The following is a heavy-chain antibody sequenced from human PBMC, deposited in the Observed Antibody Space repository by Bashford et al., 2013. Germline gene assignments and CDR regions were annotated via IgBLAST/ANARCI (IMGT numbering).Heavy chain of an antibody. V-gene: IGHV4-61*08. D-gene: IGHD2-15*01. CDR1: GGSVSSAGYY. J-gene: IGHJ3*02. Sequence: SSETLSLTCTVSGGSVSSAGYYWSWIRQSPGKELEWIGYIYYSESTNYNPSLKSRVTISVDTSKNQFSLKVSSVTAADTAVYYCARDQDCSGGSCYIGAFDIVGPRDKWSPSPQ. CDR3: ARDQDCSGGSCYIGAFDI. CDR2: IYYSEST.